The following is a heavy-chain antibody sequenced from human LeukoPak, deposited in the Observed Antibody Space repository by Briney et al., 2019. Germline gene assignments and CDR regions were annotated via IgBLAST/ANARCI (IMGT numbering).Heavy chain of an antibody. Sequence: GGSLRLSCAASGFTFDDYGMSWVRQAPGKGLEWVSGINWNGGSTGYADSVKGRFTISRDNAKNSLYLQMNSLRAEDTALYYCARDGIYSSSWYSASDYWGQGTLVTVSS. CDR2: INWNGGST. D-gene: IGHD6-13*01. V-gene: IGHV3-20*04. J-gene: IGHJ4*02. CDR3: ARDGIYSSSWYSASDY. CDR1: GFTFDDYG.